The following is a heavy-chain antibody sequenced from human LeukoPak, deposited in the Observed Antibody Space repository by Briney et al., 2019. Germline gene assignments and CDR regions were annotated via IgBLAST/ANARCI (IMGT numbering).Heavy chain of an antibody. D-gene: IGHD6-13*01. Sequence: GGSLRLSCAASGFTFSSYSMNWVRQAPGKGLEWVSSISSSSSYIYYADSVKGRFTISRDNAKNSLHLQMNSLRAEDTAVYYCARGGRIAAAVPDYWGQGTLVTVSS. J-gene: IGHJ4*02. V-gene: IGHV3-21*01. CDR1: GFTFSSYS. CDR3: ARGGRIAAAVPDY. CDR2: ISSSSSYI.